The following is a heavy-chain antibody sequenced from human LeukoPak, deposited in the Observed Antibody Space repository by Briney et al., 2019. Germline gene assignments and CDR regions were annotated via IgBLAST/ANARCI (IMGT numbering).Heavy chain of an antibody. D-gene: IGHD6-19*01. CDR3: ARWSLYSSGWYFDY. V-gene: IGHV4-59*01. J-gene: IGHJ4*02. CDR1: GASISSYY. CDR2: IYYSGST. Sequence: PSETLSLTRTVSGASISSYYWSWIRQPPGKGLEWIGYIYYSGSTSYNPSLKSRVTISVDTSKNQFSLNLSSVTAADTAVYYCARWSLYSSGWYFDYWGQGILVTVS.